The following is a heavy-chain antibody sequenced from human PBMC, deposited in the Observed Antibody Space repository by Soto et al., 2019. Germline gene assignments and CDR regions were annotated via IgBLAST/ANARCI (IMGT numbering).Heavy chain of an antibody. D-gene: IGHD3-22*01. CDR3: ARDNLLRYYYDSSGYYTY. V-gene: IGHV1-18*01. Sequence: ASVKVSCKASGYTFTSYGISWVRQAPGQGLEWMGWISAYNGNTNYAQKLQGRVTMTTDTSTSTAYMELRSLRSDDTAVYYCARDNLLRYYYDSSGYYTYWGQGTLVTVSS. CDR2: ISAYNGNT. J-gene: IGHJ4*02. CDR1: GYTFTSYG.